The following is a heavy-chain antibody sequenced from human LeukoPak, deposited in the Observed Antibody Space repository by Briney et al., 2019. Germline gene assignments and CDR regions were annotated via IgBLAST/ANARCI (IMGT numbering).Heavy chain of an antibody. CDR3: AIESWNGGGRFDF. CDR1: VFTFSSYA. Sequence: PGGSLRLSCAASVFTFSSYAMNWVRQAPGKGLEWVSGISGSGGSTYYADSVKGRFTISRDNSKNTLYLQMNSLRVEDTAVYYCAIESWNGGGRFDFWGQGTLVTVSS. J-gene: IGHJ4*02. V-gene: IGHV3-23*01. D-gene: IGHD1-1*01. CDR2: ISGSGGST.